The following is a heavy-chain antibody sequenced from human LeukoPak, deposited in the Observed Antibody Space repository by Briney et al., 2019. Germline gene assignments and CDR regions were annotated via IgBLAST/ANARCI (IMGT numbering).Heavy chain of an antibody. Sequence: ATVKVSCKASGYTFTSYDINWVRQATGQGLEWMGWMNPNSGNTGYAQKFQGRVTITRNTSISTAYMELSSLRSEDTAVYYCARVYYPSGFDPWGQGTLVTVSS. V-gene: IGHV1-8*03. D-gene: IGHD2-8*01. CDR3: ARVYYPSGFDP. CDR1: GYTFTSYD. CDR2: MNPNSGNT. J-gene: IGHJ5*02.